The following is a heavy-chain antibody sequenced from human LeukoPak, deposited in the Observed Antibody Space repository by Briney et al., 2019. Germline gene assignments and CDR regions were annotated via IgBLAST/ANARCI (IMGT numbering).Heavy chain of an antibody. CDR1: GFTFSSYS. CDR2: ISSSSSTI. D-gene: IGHD2-8*01. CDR3: ARGCTNGVCCNDY. J-gene: IGHJ4*02. V-gene: IGHV3-48*01. Sequence: PGGSLRLSCAASGFTFSSYSMNWVRQAPGKGLEWVSYISSSSSTIYYADSVKGRFTTSRDNAKNSLYLQMNSLRAEDTAVYYCARGCTNGVCCNDYWGQGTLVTVSS.